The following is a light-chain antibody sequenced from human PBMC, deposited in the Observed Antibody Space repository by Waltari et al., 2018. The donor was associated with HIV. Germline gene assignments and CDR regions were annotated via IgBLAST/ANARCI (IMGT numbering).Light chain of an antibody. J-gene: IGLJ2*01. V-gene: IGLV2-14*01. CDR3: SSYTTRNTRV. Sequence: QSALTQPASVSGSPGQSITISCTATSSDVGAYNYVFWYQQHPDKAPKLMIYEVNNRPAVVSNRFSGSKSGNTAFLTISVLQAEDEADYYCSSYTTRNTRVFGGGTKLTVL. CDR2: EVN. CDR1: SSDVGAYNY.